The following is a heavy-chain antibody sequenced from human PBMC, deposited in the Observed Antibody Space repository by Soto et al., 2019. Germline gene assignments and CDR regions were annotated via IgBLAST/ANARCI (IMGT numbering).Heavy chain of an antibody. V-gene: IGHV3-13*01. D-gene: IGHD2-15*01. CDR1: GFTFSSYD. CDR2: IGTAGDT. J-gene: IGHJ3*02. Sequence: GGSLRLSCAASGFTFSSYDMHWVRQATGKGLEWVSSIGTAGDTYYPGSVKGRFTISRENAKNSLSLQMNSLRAGDTAVYYCVRAQVGYCSGGSCYSDAFDIWGPGTMVTVSS. CDR3: VRAQVGYCSGGSCYSDAFDI.